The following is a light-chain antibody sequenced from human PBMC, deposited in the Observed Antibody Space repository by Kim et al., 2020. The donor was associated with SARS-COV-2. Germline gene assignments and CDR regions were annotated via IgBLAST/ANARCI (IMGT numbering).Light chain of an antibody. CDR1: QSISSR. J-gene: IGKJ4*01. V-gene: IGKV1-5*03. Sequence: ASGGDRVTNTCRASQSISSRLAWYQQKPGKAPKVLIYKVFSLESGVPLRFSGSGSGTEFTLTISSLQPDDFATYYCQQYNNYPLTFGGGTKVDIK. CDR3: QQYNNYPLT. CDR2: KVF.